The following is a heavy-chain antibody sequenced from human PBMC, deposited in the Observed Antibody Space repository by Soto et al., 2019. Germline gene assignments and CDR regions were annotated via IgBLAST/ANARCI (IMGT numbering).Heavy chain of an antibody. CDR2: IYYSGST. CDR1: GGSIISGDYY. J-gene: IGHJ6*02. D-gene: IGHD3-16*02. Sequence: PSETLSLTCTVSGGSIISGDYYWILIRQPPGKGLEWIGYIYYSGSTYYNPSLKSRVTISVDTSKNQFSLKLSSVTAADTAVYYCARIMITFGGVIGLDYYGMDVWGQGTTVTVSS. CDR3: ARIMITFGGVIGLDYYGMDV. V-gene: IGHV4-30-4*01.